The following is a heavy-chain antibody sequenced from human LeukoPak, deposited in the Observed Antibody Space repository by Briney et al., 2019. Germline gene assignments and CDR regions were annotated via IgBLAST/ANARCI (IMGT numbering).Heavy chain of an antibody. D-gene: IGHD3-22*01. V-gene: IGHV3-33*01. J-gene: IGHJ4*02. CDR1: GFTFGSYG. Sequence: PGGSLRLSCAASGFTFGSYGMHWVRQAPGKGLEWVAVIWYDGSNKYYADSVKGRFTISRDNSKNTLYLQMNSLRAEDTAVYYCARGERKYYYDSSGYPDYGGQGTLVTVSS. CDR2: IWYDGSNK. CDR3: ARGERKYYYDSSGYPDY.